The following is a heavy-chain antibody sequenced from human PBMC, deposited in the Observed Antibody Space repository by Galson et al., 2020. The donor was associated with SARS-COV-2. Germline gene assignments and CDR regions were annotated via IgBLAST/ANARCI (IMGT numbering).Heavy chain of an antibody. J-gene: IGHJ4*02. CDR2: IRSSRSNI. CDR1: GYVFSTYT. Sequence: GGSLRLSCAASGYVFSTYTMTRVRQAPGKWPEWLTYIRSSRSNIDYADSVKGRFTISRDNAKNSLYLQMNSLRDEDTAVYYCARDRGYRDGWPPRWGQGTLVTVSS. V-gene: IGHV3-48*02. CDR3: ARDRGYRDGWPPR. D-gene: IGHD5-12*01.